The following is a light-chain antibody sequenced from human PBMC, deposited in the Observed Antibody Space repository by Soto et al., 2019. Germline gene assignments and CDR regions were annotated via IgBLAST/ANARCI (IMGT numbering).Light chain of an antibody. CDR2: DGN. V-gene: IGLV2-23*01. CDR3: CSYAGSSTVV. J-gene: IGLJ2*01. CDR1: SSHVRNYNL. Sequence: QSALTQPASVSGSPGQSITISCTGTSSHVRNYNLVSWYQQFPGKAPKLIIYDGNKRPSGVSNRFSGSNSANTASLTISGLQAEAEADYPCCSYAGSSTVVFGGGTQLTVL.